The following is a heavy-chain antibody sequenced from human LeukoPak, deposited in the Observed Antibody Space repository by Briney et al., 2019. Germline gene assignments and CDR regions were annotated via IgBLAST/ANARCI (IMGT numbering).Heavy chain of an antibody. V-gene: IGHV4-39*07. CDR1: GGSISSSSYY. D-gene: IGHD3-10*01. CDR3: ARGLIDSRDYYYGSGTRPGGF. J-gene: IGHJ4*02. CDR2: IYYSGST. Sequence: SETLSLTCTVSGGSISSSSYYWGWIRQPPGKGLEWIGSIYYSGSTYYNPSLKSRVTISVDTSKNQFSLKLSSVTAADTAVYYCARGLIDSRDYYYGSGTRPGGFWGRGTQVTVSS.